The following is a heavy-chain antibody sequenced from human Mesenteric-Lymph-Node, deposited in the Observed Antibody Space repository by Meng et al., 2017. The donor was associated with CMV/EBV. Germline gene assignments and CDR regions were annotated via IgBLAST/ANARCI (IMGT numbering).Heavy chain of an antibody. V-gene: IGHV1-2*02. CDR2: INPNRGGT. Sequence: CKTSGYTFTGHYFHWVRQAPGRGLEWMGGINPNRGGTNYAQKFQGRVTMTRDTSISTAYMELSRLRSDDTAVYYCARGDTAMVGGFDPWGQGTLVTVSS. CDR3: ARGDTAMVGGFDP. CDR1: GYTFTGHY. D-gene: IGHD5-18*01. J-gene: IGHJ5*02.